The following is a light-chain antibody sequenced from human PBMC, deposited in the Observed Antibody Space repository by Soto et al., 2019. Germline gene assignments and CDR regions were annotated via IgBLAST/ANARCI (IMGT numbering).Light chain of an antibody. V-gene: IGLV2-8*01. Sequence: QSALTQPPSASGSPGQSVTISCTGSSSDIGVYNYVSWYQQHPGKAPKLVIYAVTKRPSGVPDRFSGSKSGNTASLTVSGLQAEDEADYYCTSYAASDTFVFGTGTKVTVL. CDR2: AVT. CDR3: TSYAASDTFV. J-gene: IGLJ1*01. CDR1: SSDIGVYNY.